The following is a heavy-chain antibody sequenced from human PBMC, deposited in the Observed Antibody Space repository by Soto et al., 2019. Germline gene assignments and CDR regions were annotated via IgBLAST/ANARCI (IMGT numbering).Heavy chain of an antibody. CDR3: ARGDYVPYGMDV. J-gene: IGHJ6*02. CDR2: ISSSSSYI. CDR1: GFTFISYS. D-gene: IGHD3-16*01. V-gene: IGHV3-21*01. Sequence: LRLSFAASGFTFISYSINWVRQAPGKGLEWVSSISSSSSYIYYADSVKGRFTISRDNAKNSLYLQMNSLRAEDTAVYYCARGDYVPYGMDVWGQGTTVTVSS.